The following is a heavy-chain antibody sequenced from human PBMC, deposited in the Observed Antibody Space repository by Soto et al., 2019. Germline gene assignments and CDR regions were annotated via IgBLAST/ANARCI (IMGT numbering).Heavy chain of an antibody. CDR3: ARGGGGRDGYNSFDY. Sequence: SQTLSLTCTVSGGSISSYYWSWIRQPPGKGLEWIGYIYYSGSTNYNPSLKSRVTISVDTSKNQFSLKLSSVTAADTAVYYCARGGGGRDGYNSFDYWGQGTLVTVSS. D-gene: IGHD5-12*01. CDR1: GGSISSYY. V-gene: IGHV4-59*01. J-gene: IGHJ4*02. CDR2: IYYSGST.